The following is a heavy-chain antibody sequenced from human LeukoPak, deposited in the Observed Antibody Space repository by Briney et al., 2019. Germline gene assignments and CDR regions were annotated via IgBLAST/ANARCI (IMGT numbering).Heavy chain of an antibody. CDR1: GFSFSNYA. D-gene: IGHD6-25*01. CDR3: ARDAGWRLLDY. CDR2: IGGDGRRK. J-gene: IGHJ4*02. Sequence: PGGSLRLSCAASGFSFSNYAMHWVRQAPGKGLEWLANIGGDGRRKFYEDSVEGRFTISRDNAESSLYLQMNNLRVEDTAVYYCARDAGWRLLDYWGRGTQVTVSS. V-gene: IGHV3-7*01.